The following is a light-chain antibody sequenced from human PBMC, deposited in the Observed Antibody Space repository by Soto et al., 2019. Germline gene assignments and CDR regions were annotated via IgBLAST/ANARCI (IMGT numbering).Light chain of an antibody. CDR3: ASYSGSNTPYV. J-gene: IGLJ1*01. V-gene: IGLV2-8*01. Sequence: QSALTQPPSASGSPGQSVTISCTGTSSDVGGYNYVSWYQHHPGKAPKLMISEVTNRPSGVPDRFSGSKSGNTASLTVSGLQAEDEADYYCASYSGSNTPYVFGTGNKVTVL. CDR1: SSDVGGYNY. CDR2: EVT.